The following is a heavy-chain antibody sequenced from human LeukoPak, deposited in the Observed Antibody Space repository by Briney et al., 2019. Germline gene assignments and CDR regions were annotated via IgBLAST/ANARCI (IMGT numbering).Heavy chain of an antibody. V-gene: IGHV1-2*02. CDR2: INPNSGGT. J-gene: IGHJ3*02. CDR1: GYTSTGYY. D-gene: IGHD2-21*02. Sequence: GASVKVSCKASGYTSTGYYMHWVRQAPGQGLEWMGWINPNSGGTNYAQKFQGRVTMTRDTSISTAYMELSRLTFDDTTIYYCATTLHIVVVTWHAFDIWGQGTMVTVSS. CDR3: ATTLHIVVVTWHAFDI.